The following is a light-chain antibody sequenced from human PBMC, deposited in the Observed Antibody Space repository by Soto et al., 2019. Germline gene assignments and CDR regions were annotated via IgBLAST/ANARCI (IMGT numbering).Light chain of an antibody. J-gene: IGKJ1*01. CDR3: QQYNNWPRT. V-gene: IGKV3-15*01. CDR1: QSIRST. CDR2: DAS. Sequence: ETVMTQSPATLSVSPGERATLSCRASQSIRSTLAWFQQKPGQAPRLLIYDASKRATGIPARFSGSGSGTEFTLTISSLQSEDFAVYYCQQYNNWPRTFDQGTKGDIK.